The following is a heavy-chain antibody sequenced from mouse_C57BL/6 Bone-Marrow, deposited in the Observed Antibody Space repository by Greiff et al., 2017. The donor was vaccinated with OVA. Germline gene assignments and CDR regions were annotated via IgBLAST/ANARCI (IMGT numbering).Heavy chain of an antibody. Sequence: VQLQQSGAELVRPGTSVKVSCKASGYAFTNYLIEWVKQRPGQGLEWIGVINPGSGGTNYNEKFKGKATLTADKSSSTAYMQLSSLTSEDSAVYFCARIGTVVDWYFDVWGTGTTVTVSS. V-gene: IGHV1-54*01. CDR1: GYAFTNYL. D-gene: IGHD1-1*01. J-gene: IGHJ1*03. CDR2: INPGSGGT. CDR3: ARIGTVVDWYFDV.